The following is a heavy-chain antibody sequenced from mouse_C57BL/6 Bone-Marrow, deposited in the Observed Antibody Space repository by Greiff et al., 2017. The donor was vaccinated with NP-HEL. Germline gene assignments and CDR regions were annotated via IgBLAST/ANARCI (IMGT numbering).Heavy chain of an antibody. V-gene: IGHV1-15*01. CDR2: IDPETGGT. D-gene: IGHD1-2*01. CDR1: GYTFTDYE. J-gene: IGHJ3*01. Sequence: QVHVKQSGAELVRPGASVTLSCKASGYTFTDYEMHWVKQTPVHGLEWIGAIDPETGGTAYNQKFKGKAILTADKSSSTAYMELRSLTSEDSAVYYCTRDGGGFGLLRPAWFAYWGQGTLVTVSA. CDR3: TRDGGGFGLLRPAWFAY.